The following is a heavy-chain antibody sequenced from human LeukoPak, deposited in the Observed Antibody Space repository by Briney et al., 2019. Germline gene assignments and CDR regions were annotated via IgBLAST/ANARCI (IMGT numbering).Heavy chain of an antibody. Sequence: SDTLSLTCTVSGGSISSYYWSWIRQPPGKGLEWIGYIYYSGSTNYNPSLKSRVTISVDTSKNQFSLKLSSVTAADTAVYYCARKAWVAAAFIDYWGQGTLVTVSS. CDR3: ARKAWVAAAFIDY. V-gene: IGHV4-59*08. D-gene: IGHD6-13*01. J-gene: IGHJ4*02. CDR2: IYYSGST. CDR1: GGSISSYY.